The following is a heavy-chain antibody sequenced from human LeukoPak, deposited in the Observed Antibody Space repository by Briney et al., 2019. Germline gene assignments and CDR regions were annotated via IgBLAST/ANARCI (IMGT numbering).Heavy chain of an antibody. J-gene: IGHJ4*02. V-gene: IGHV3-30*18. Sequence: GGSLRLSCAASGFTFSSYGMHWVRQAPGKGLEWVAVISYDGSNKYYADSVKGRFTISRDNSKNTLYLQMNSLRAEDTAVYYCAKNGIYYDSSGQDYFDYWGQGTLVTVSS. CDR3: AKNGIYYDSSGQDYFDY. CDR1: GFTFSSYG. D-gene: IGHD3-22*01. CDR2: ISYDGSNK.